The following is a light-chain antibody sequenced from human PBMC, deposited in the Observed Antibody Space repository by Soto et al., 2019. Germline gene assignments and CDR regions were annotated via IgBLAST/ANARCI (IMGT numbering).Light chain of an antibody. CDR2: EVT. J-gene: IGLJ2*01. V-gene: IGLV2-8*01. CDR1: SSDVGAYNY. CDR3: SSYAGNDNFV. Sequence: QSALTQPPSASGSPGQSVTISCTGTSSDVGAYNYVAWYQQHPGKAPKLIIYEVTKRPSGVPDRFSGSKSGNTASLTVSGLQAEDEADYYCSSYAGNDNFVFGGGTKLTV.